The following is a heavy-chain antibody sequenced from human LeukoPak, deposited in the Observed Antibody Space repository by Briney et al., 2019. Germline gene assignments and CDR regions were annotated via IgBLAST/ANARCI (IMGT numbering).Heavy chain of an antibody. D-gene: IGHD3/OR15-3a*01. CDR1: GYSISSGYY. V-gene: IGHV4-38-2*02. Sequence: SETLSLTCTVSGYSISSGYYWGWIRQPPGKGLEWIGEISHSGSTNYNPSLKSRLTISVDKSKNQFSLRLSSVTAADTAVYYCAGLFGPVSATGANTFDVWGQGTMVTVSS. CDR2: ISHSGST. J-gene: IGHJ3*01. CDR3: AGLFGPVSATGANTFDV.